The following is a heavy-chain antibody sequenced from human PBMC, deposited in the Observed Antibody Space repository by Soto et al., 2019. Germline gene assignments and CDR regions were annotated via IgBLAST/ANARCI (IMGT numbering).Heavy chain of an antibody. Sequence: QVQLQESGPGLVKPSGTLSLTCAVSGGSISSSNWWSWVRQPPGKGLEWIGEIYHSGSTNYNPSXXGRVTISVDKXXNXFXXQLSSVTAADTAVYYCARGKGDYGDYVHYYYGMDVWGQGTTVTVSS. CDR1: GGSISSSNW. J-gene: IGHJ6*02. V-gene: IGHV4-4*02. CDR2: IYHSGST. D-gene: IGHD4-17*01. CDR3: ARGKGDYGDYVHYYYGMDV.